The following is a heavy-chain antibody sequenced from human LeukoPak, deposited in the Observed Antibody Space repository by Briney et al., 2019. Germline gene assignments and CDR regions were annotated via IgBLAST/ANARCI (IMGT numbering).Heavy chain of an antibody. CDR3: AKDASGSSRRGFDP. J-gene: IGHJ5*02. CDR1: GFTFSNYA. D-gene: IGHD1-26*01. Sequence: PGGSLRLSCEASGFTFSNYAMSWVRQAPGKGLEWVSVISGGGVTTDYADSVKGRFTISRDNSKNTLYLQMNSLRAEDTAVYYCAKDASGSSRRGFDPWGQGTLVTVSS. CDR2: ISGGGVTT. V-gene: IGHV3-23*01.